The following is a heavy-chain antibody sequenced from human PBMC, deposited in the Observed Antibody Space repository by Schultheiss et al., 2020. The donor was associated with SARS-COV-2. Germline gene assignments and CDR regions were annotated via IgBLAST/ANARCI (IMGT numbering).Heavy chain of an antibody. CDR3: AREYCSSSTCSSLDY. CDR2: INSDGSST. CDR1: GASFSSYW. V-gene: IGHV3-74*01. J-gene: IGHJ4*02. Sequence: LSLTCAVYGASFSSYWMHWVRQAPGKGLVWVSRINSDGSSTSYADSVKGRFTISRDNAKNTLYLQMNSLRVDDTAVYYCAREYCSSSTCSSLDYWGQGTLVTVSS. D-gene: IGHD2-2*01.